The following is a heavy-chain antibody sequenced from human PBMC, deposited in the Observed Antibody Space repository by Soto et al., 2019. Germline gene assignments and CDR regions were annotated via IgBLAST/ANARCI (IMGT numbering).Heavy chain of an antibody. CDR1: GGSFSGYY. Sequence: SETLSLTCAVYGGSFSGYYWSWIRQPPGKGLEWIGSIYYSGSTYYNPSLKSRVTISVDTSKNQFSLKLSSVTAADTAVYYCASYNWNYFDYWGQGTLVTVSS. V-gene: IGHV4-34*01. CDR3: ASYNWNYFDY. CDR2: IYYSGST. D-gene: IGHD1-20*01. J-gene: IGHJ4*02.